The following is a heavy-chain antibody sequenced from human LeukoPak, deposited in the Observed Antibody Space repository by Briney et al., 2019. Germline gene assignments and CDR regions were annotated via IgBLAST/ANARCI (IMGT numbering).Heavy chain of an antibody. D-gene: IGHD3-10*01. CDR3: ARDEWELFYFDY. V-gene: IGHV4-31*03. J-gene: IGHJ4*02. CDR2: IDYSGSS. Sequence: SQTLSLTCTVTGGSISSRGGYYWSWIRQHPGKGLEWIGYIDYSGSSNYNPSLRSRVTISVDTSRNQLSLRLTSVTAADTAVYYCARDEWELFYFDYWGQGTLVTVSS. CDR1: GGSISSRGGYY.